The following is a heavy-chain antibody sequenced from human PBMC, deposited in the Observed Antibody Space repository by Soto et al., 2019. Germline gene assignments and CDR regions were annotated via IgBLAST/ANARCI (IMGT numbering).Heavy chain of an antibody. Sequence: ASVKVSCKASGYTFTSYDINWVRQATGQGLEWMGWMNPNSGNTGYAQKFQGRVTMTRNTSISTAYMELSSLRSDDTAVYYCARIRFADDYYDSSGYSDYWGQGTLVTVSS. J-gene: IGHJ4*02. D-gene: IGHD3-22*01. CDR1: GYTFTSYD. V-gene: IGHV1-8*01. CDR3: ARIRFADDYYDSSGYSDY. CDR2: MNPNSGNT.